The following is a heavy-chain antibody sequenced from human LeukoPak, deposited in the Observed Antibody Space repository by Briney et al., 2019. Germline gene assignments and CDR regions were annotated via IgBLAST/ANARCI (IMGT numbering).Heavy chain of an antibody. J-gene: IGHJ4*02. Sequence: GGSLRLSCAASGFTVSSNYMSWVSQAPGKGLEWVSVIYSGGSTYYADSVKGRFTISRDNSKNTLYLQMNSLRAEDTAVYYCARSKWELPSDYWGQGTLVTVSS. D-gene: IGHD1-26*01. CDR2: IYSGGST. CDR3: ARSKWELPSDY. V-gene: IGHV3-66*01. CDR1: GFTVSSNY.